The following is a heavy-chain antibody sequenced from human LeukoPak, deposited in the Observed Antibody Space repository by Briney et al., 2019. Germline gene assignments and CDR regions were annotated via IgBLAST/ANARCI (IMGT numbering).Heavy chain of an antibody. V-gene: IGHV3-21*01. J-gene: IGHJ4*02. D-gene: IGHD2-21*01. CDR3: ATAPTEDGDGSSPGY. Sequence: GGSLRLSCAASGFTFDSYGMNWVRQAPGKGLEWISSISSSSTYIYYADSVKGRFTNSRDNAKNSLYLQMNSLRAEDTAVYYCATAPTEDGDGSSPGYWGQGTLVTVSS. CDR1: GFTFDSYG. CDR2: ISSSSTYI.